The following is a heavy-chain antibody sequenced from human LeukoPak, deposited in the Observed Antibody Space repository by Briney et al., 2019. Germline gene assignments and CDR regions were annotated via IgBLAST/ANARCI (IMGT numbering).Heavy chain of an antibody. D-gene: IGHD5-12*01. J-gene: IGHJ3*02. CDR3: ARWVATILHSFDI. CDR2: VNHSGST. Sequence: SSETLSLTCAVYGDSFNDYYWSWVRQSPGKGLEWIGEVNHSGSTNYNPSLQSRVTISVDTSKNQFSLKLTSVTAADTAVYYCARWVATILHSFDIWGQGTVVTVSS. V-gene: IGHV4-34*01. CDR1: GDSFNDYY.